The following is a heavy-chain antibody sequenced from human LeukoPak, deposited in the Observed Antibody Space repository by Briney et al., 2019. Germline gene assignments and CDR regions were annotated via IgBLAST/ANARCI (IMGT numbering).Heavy chain of an antibody. Sequence: GRSLRLSCAASGFTFSSYAMSWVRQAPGKGLEWVSAISGSGGSTYYADSVKGRFTISRDNSKNTLYLQMNSLRAEDTAVYYCAKDPRTKYSSGSYYFDYWGQGTLVTVSS. CDR3: AKDPRTKYSSGSYYFDY. J-gene: IGHJ4*02. D-gene: IGHD6-19*01. CDR1: GFTFSSYA. V-gene: IGHV3-23*01. CDR2: ISGSGGST.